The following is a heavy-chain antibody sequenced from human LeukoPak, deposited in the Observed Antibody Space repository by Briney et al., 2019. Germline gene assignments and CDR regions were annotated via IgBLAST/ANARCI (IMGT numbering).Heavy chain of an antibody. D-gene: IGHD2-15*01. CDR1: GFTFSSYS. CDR3: AWGYCSGGSCLSAFDI. V-gene: IGHV3-21*01. CDR2: ISSSSSYI. J-gene: IGHJ3*02. Sequence: GGSLRLSCAASGFTFSSYSMNWVRQAPGKGLKWVLSISSSSSYIYYADSVKGRFTISRDNAKNSLYLQMNSLRAEDTAVYYCAWGYCSGGSCLSAFDIWGQGTMVTVSS.